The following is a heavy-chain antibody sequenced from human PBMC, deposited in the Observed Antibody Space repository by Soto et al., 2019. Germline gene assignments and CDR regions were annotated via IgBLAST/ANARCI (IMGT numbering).Heavy chain of an antibody. Sequence: PAQTLSLTCAISGDSVSSNSAAWNWIRQSPSRGLEWLGRTYYRSKWYNDYAVSVKSRITINPDTSKNQFSLQLNSVTPEDTAVYYCARDGSSGWDETDYYYYGMDVWGQGTTLTVSS. D-gene: IGHD6-19*01. V-gene: IGHV6-1*01. J-gene: IGHJ6*02. CDR1: GDSVSSNSAA. CDR2: TYYRSKWYN. CDR3: ARDGSSGWDETDYYYYGMDV.